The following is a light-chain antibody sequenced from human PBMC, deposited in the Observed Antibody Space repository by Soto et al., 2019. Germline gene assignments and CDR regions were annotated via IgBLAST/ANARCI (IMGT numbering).Light chain of an antibody. CDR2: EVT. V-gene: IGLV2-23*02. J-gene: IGLJ2*01. Sequence: QSALTQPASVSESPGQSITISCTGASSDVGNYNLVSWYQQHPGRAPKLIIYEVTKRPSGVSDRFSGSKSGNTASLTISGLQPEDEADYYCCSYSGGVVFGGGTKFTVL. CDR3: CSYSGGVV. CDR1: SSDVGNYNL.